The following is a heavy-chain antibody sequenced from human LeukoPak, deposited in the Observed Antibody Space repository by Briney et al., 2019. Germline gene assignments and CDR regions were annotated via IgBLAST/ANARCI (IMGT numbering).Heavy chain of an antibody. J-gene: IGHJ4*02. CDR3: AREAPGGYFDY. V-gene: IGHV1-46*01. CDR1: GYTFTTYF. D-gene: IGHD3-16*01. Sequence: ASVKVSCKASGYTFTTYFLHRVRQAPGQGLEWMGMINPSAGTTNYAQNFQGRVTMTRDTSTSTVYMDLTSLRSEDTAVYYCAREAPGGYFDYWAQGTLVTVSS. CDR2: INPSAGTT.